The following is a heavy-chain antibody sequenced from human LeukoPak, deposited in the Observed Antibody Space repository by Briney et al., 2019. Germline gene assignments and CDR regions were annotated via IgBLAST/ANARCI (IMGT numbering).Heavy chain of an antibody. D-gene: IGHD2-2*01. CDR3: ARLSPYCSSTSCYFDY. Sequence: GESLKISCKGSGYSFTSYWIGWVRQMPGKGLEWMGIIYPGDSDTRYSPSFQGQVTISADKPISTAYLQWSSLKASDTAMYCCARLSPYCSSTSCYFDYWGQGTLVTVSS. CDR1: GYSFTSYW. CDR2: IYPGDSDT. J-gene: IGHJ4*02. V-gene: IGHV5-51*01.